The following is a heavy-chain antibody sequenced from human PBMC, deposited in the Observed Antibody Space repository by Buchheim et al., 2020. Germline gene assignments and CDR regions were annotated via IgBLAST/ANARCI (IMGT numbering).Heavy chain of an antibody. J-gene: IGHJ4*02. CDR3: TKQGGTCTNDICSYFEC. V-gene: IGHV3-23*01. D-gene: IGHD2-8*01. CDR2: ISGSGGST. CDR1: GFTFSSYA. Sequence: EVQLLESGGGLVQPGGSLRLSCAASGFTFSSYAMSWVRQAPGKGLEWVSAISGSGGSTYYADSVKGRFTISRDNSKNTLYLQMNSLRVEDTAIYYCTKQGGTCTNDICSYFECWGQGSL.